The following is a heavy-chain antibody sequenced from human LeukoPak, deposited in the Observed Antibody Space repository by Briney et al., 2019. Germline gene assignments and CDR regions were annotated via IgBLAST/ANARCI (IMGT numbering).Heavy chain of an antibody. Sequence: ASVKVPCKASGYTFTSYDINWVRQATGRGLEWMEWMNPNSGNTGYAQKFQGRVTMTRNTSISTAYMELSSLRSEDTAVYYCARGSYSDYGGTLYNYWGQGTLVTVSS. J-gene: IGHJ4*02. D-gene: IGHD4-23*01. CDR3: ARGSYSDYGGTLYNY. CDR1: GYTFTSYD. V-gene: IGHV1-8*01. CDR2: MNPNSGNT.